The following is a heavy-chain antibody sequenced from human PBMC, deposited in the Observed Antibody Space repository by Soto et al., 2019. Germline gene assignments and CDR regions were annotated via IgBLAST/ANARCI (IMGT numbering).Heavy chain of an antibody. CDR2: INHSGST. CDR3: ARGQGYVWGSYRYYYYGMDV. D-gene: IGHD3-16*02. CDR1: GGYISSYY. Sequence: SETRSLTCTVSGGYISSYYWSWIRQTPGKGLEWMGEINHSGSTNYNPSLKSRVTISVDTSKNQFSLKLSSVTAADTAVYYCARGQGYVWGSYRYYYYGMDVWGQGTTVTVSS. V-gene: IGHV4-34*01. J-gene: IGHJ6*02.